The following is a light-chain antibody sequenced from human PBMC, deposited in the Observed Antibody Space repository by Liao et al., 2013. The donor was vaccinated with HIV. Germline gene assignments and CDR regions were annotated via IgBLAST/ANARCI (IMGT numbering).Light chain of an antibody. J-gene: IGLJ2*01. CDR2: KDS. CDR3: YSAADNNLV. CDR1: ALPNQY. Sequence: SYELTQPPSVSVSPGQTARIACSGDALPNQYAYWYQQKPGQAPVVVIYKDSERPSGIPERFSGSSSGTTVTLSISGAQVEDEADYYCYSAADNNLVFGGGTKLTVL. V-gene: IGLV3-27*01.